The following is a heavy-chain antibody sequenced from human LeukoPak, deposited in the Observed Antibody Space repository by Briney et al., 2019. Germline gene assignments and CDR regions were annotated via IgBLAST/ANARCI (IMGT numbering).Heavy chain of an antibody. CDR1: GASIRNTSFY. D-gene: IGHD3-10*01. Sequence: SETLSLACAVSGASIRNTSFYWGWIRQPPGKGLQWIASIYSSGTTYYNPSIKSRITTSVDTSKNHFSLNLSSVTAADTAVYYCARHRGRYYDSGSYYYFDYWGQGTLVTVSS. CDR2: IYSSGTT. J-gene: IGHJ4*02. V-gene: IGHV4-39*02. CDR3: ARHRGRYYDSGSYYYFDY.